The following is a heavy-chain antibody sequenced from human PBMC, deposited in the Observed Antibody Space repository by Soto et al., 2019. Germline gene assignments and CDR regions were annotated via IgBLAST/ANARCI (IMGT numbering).Heavy chain of an antibody. CDR1: GFTFSSSW. CDR3: ARGSQPYYYDSSGYYYDP. V-gene: IGHV3-74*01. CDR2: VSGDGSST. Sequence: PGGSLRLSCAASGFTFSSSWMHWVRQAPGKGLVWVSRVSGDGSSTNYADSVKGRFTISRDNAKNTLYLQMNSLRAEDAAVYYCARGSQPYYYDSSGYYYDPWGQGTLVTVSS. J-gene: IGHJ5*02. D-gene: IGHD3-22*01.